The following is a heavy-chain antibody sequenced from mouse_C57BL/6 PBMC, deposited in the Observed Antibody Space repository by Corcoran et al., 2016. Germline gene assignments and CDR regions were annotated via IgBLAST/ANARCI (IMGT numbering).Heavy chain of an antibody. J-gene: IGHJ4*01. CDR2: IYWDDDK. V-gene: IGHV8-12*01. CDR3: ARRAGDYENAMDY. Sequence: QVTLKESGPGILQSSQTLSLTCSFSGFSLSTSGMGVSWIRQPSGKGLEWLAHIYWDDDKRYNPSLKSRLTIPKDTSRNQVFLKITSVDPADTATYYCARRAGDYENAMDYWVQGTSVTVSS. CDR1: GFSLSTSGMG. D-gene: IGHD2-4*01.